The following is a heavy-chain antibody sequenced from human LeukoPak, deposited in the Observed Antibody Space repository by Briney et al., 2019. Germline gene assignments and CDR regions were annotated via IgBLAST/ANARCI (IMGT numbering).Heavy chain of an antibody. D-gene: IGHD1-26*01. J-gene: IGHJ4*02. Sequence: PGGSLRLSCAASGFTFSNYVMHWVRQAPGKGLEWVAVISYDESNKHYAGSVKGRFTISRDNSKSTLYLQMNSLRAEDTAVYYCARERGYSGSPKLDYWGQGALVTVSS. V-gene: IGHV3-30*04. CDR2: ISYDESNK. CDR3: ARERGYSGSPKLDY. CDR1: GFTFSNYV.